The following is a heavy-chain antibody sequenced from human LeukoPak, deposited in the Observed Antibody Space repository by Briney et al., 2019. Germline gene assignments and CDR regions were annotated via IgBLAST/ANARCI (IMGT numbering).Heavy chain of an antibody. J-gene: IGHJ4*02. D-gene: IGHD1-26*01. Sequence: GGSLRLSCAASGFTVSSNYMSWVRQAPGKGLEWVSVIYSGGSTYYADSVKGRFTISRDNSKNTLYLQMNSLRAEDTAVYYCAKRRGGSYVDYWGQGTLVTVSS. CDR1: GFTVSSNY. CDR3: AKRRGGSYVDY. CDR2: IYSGGST. V-gene: IGHV3-53*01.